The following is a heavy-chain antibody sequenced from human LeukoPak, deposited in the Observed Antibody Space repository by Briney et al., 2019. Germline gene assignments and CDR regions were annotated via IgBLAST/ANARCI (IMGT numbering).Heavy chain of an antibody. D-gene: IGHD1-26*01. V-gene: IGHV3-7*04. CDR3: ARDRGDFDN. J-gene: IGHJ4*02. CDR1: GFTFSTYW. CDR2: IYQDGSEK. Sequence: GGSLRLSCAASGFTFSTYWMSWVRQAPGKGLEWVANIYQDGSEKYYVDSVKGRFTTSRDNAKNSLYLQMNSLRAENTAVYYCARDRGDFDNWGQGTLVTVSS.